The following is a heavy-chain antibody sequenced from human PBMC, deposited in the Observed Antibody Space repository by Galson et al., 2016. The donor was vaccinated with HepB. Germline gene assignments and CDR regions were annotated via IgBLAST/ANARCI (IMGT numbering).Heavy chain of an antibody. CDR2: INNDGSAT. J-gene: IGHJ4*02. Sequence: SLRLSCAASGFTFTNYWIHWVRQAPGKGPAWVSGINNDGSATYYADSVSGRFTISRDNAKNTVYLHMNSLRAEDTAVYYCGSVFEYWGQGTLVAVSS. CDR3: GSVFEY. V-gene: IGHV3-74*01. CDR1: GFTFTNYW.